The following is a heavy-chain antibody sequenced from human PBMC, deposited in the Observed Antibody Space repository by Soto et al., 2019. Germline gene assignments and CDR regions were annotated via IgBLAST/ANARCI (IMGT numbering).Heavy chain of an antibody. Sequence: PGGALSLSCAASGFTFSSYAMSWVRQAPGAGQEWVSAISGSGGTTYDTDSVRGRFTISRDNSKNTLYLQMNSLRAEDTALYYCAKDQAIRKGTTWARFDSWGLGTLVTVSS. CDR2: ISGSGGTT. D-gene: IGHD3-10*01. CDR1: GFTFSSYA. J-gene: IGHJ4*02. CDR3: AKDQAIRKGTTWARFDS. V-gene: IGHV3-23*01.